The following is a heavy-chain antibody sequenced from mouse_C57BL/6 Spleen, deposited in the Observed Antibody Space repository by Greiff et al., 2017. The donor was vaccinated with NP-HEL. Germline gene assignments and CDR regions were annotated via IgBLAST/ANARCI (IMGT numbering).Heavy chain of an antibody. CDR1: GFTFSSYG. CDR3: ARPYYGSRGYFDY. CDR2: ISSGGSYT. J-gene: IGHJ2*01. Sequence: EVMLVESGGDLVKPGGSLKLSCAASGFTFSSYGMSWVRQTPDKRLEWVATISSGGSYTYYPDSVKGRFTISRDNAKNTLYLQMSSLKSEDTAMYYCARPYYGSRGYFDYWGQGTTLTVSS. V-gene: IGHV5-6*01. D-gene: IGHD1-1*01.